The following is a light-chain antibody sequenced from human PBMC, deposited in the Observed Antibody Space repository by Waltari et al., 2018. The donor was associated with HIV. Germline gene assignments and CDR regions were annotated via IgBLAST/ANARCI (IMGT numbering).Light chain of an antibody. CDR2: EVI. CDR1: SSDVGGYNY. CDR3: SSYAGDYNLV. J-gene: IGLJ3*02. Sequence: QSALTQPPSASGSPGQSVTISCSGTSSDVGGYNYVSWYQRHPGKAPKLLIYEVIKRPSGVPDRFFGSKSGNTASLTVSGLRAEDEADYFCSSYAGDYNLVFGGGTKLTVL. V-gene: IGLV2-8*01.